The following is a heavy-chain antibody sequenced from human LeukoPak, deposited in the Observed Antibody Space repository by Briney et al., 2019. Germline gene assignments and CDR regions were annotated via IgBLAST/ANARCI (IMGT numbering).Heavy chain of an antibody. CDR2: INPNSGGT. CDR1: GYTFTGYY. D-gene: IGHD6-19*01. CDR3: ARVVYDYGSGWYFDY. V-gene: IGHV1-2*04. J-gene: IGHJ4*02. Sequence: ASVSVSCMASGYTFTGYYMHWVRQAPGQGLEWMGWINPNSGGTNYAQKFQGWVTMTRDTSISTAYMELSRLRSDDTAVYYCARVVYDYGSGWYFDYWGQGTPVTVSS.